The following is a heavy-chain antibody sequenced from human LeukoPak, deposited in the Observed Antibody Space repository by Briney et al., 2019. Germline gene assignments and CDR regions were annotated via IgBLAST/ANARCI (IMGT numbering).Heavy chain of an antibody. Sequence: ASVKVSCKASGYTFTDFYMNWVRQAPGQGLEWMGIINPSGASTRYAQKFQGRVTITTDESTSTAYMEPSSLRSEDTAVYYCAREWGYDILTGEGGKYMDVWGKGTTVTVSS. CDR3: AREWGYDILTGEGGKYMDV. CDR1: GYTFTDFY. V-gene: IGHV1-46*01. CDR2: INPSGAST. J-gene: IGHJ6*03. D-gene: IGHD3-9*01.